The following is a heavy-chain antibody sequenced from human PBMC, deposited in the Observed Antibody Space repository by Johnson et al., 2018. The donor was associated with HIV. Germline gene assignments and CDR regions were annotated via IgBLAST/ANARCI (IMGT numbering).Heavy chain of an antibody. CDR2: ISSSGSTI. CDR1: GFTFSDYY. Sequence: QVQLVESGGGVVQPGKSLRLSCAASGFTFSDYYMSWIRQAPGKGLEWVSYISSSGSTIYYADSVKGRFTISRDNAKNSLYLQMNSLRAEDTALYYCVRGHFDSSGFYSDAFDIWGQGTVVTVSS. CDR3: VRGHFDSSGFYSDAFDI. V-gene: IGHV3-11*01. D-gene: IGHD3-22*01. J-gene: IGHJ3*02.